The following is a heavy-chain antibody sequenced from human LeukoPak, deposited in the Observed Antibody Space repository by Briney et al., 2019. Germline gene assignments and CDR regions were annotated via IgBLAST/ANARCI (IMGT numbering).Heavy chain of an antibody. Sequence: SETLSLTCTVSGGSISSSNYYWGWIRQPPGKGLEWIASIYYSGNTYYNPSLKSRVTISMDTSKNQFSLKLSSVTAADTALYYCARHGDIGDYVFDPWGQGTLVTVSS. CDR1: GGSISSSNYY. J-gene: IGHJ5*02. V-gene: IGHV4-39*01. CDR2: IYYSGNT. CDR3: ARHGDIGDYVFDP. D-gene: IGHD4-17*01.